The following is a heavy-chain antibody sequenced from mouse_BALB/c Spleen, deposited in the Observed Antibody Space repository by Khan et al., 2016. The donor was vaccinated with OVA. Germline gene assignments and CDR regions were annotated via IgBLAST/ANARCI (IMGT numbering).Heavy chain of an antibody. D-gene: IGHD1-1*02. CDR3: SRTAWLNY. Sequence: EVQLQESGPGLVKPSQSLSITCTVTGYSITSDYGWNWIRQFPGNKLEWMGNITYSGSTNYNPSLKSQISITRDTSKNQFFLQLNSVTTENTAEYYCSRTAWLNYWGQGTTLTVSS. CDR1: GYSITSDYG. CDR2: ITYSGST. V-gene: IGHV3-2*02. J-gene: IGHJ2*01.